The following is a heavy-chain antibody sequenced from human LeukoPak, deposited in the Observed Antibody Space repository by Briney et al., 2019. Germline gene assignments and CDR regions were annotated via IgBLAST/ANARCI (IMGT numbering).Heavy chain of an antibody. CDR1: GGSLSGYY. CDR2: IKHSGST. CDR3: ARGWQHHF. D-gene: IGHD6-13*01. Sequence: PSETLSLTCAVYGGSLSGYYWSWIRHPPGKGLECRGEIKHSGSTNYNPCLKSRVTISVDTSKNQFSLKLSSVTAADTAVYYCARGWQHHFWGQGTLVTVSS. J-gene: IGHJ4*02. V-gene: IGHV4-34*01.